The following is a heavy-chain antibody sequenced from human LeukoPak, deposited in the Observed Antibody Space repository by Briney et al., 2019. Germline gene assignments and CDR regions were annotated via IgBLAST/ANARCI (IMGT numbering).Heavy chain of an antibody. CDR1: GGSTTNYY. D-gene: IGHD4-4*01. V-gene: IGHV4-59*01. Sequence: SETLSLTCTVSGGSTTNYYWSWIRQPPGKGLEWIGYIYYSGSTSYNPSLKSRVTVSVDTSKNQFSLKLSSVTAADTAVYYCARAGSYSNYDYWGQGTLVTVSS. J-gene: IGHJ4*02. CDR3: ARAGSYSNYDY. CDR2: IYYSGST.